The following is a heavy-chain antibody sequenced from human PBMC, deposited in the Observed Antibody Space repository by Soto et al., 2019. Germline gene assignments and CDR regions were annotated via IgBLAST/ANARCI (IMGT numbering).Heavy chain of an antibody. V-gene: IGHV3-7*03. CDR2: IKQDGSEK. CDR1: GFTFSSYW. Sequence: EVQLVESGGGLVQPGGSLRLSCAASGFTFSSYWMSWVRQAPGKGLEWVANIKQDGSEKYYVDSVKGRFTISRDNAKNSLYLQMNSLRAEDTAVYYCARDWGGSGWYNYGMDVWGQGTTVTVSS. J-gene: IGHJ6*02. D-gene: IGHD6-25*01. CDR3: ARDWGGSGWYNYGMDV.